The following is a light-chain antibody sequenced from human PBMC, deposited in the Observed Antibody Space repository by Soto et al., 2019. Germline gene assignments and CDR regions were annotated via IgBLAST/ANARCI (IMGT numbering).Light chain of an antibody. Sequence: IQMTQSPSSVSASVGDRVTITCRASQGISSYLAWYQQKPGKAPELLIYAASTLQSGVPSRFSGSGSGTDFTLTISCLQSEDFATYYCQQYYSFPYTFGQGTKVDIK. V-gene: IGKV1-8*01. CDR3: QQYYSFPYT. CDR1: QGISSY. J-gene: IGKJ2*01. CDR2: AAS.